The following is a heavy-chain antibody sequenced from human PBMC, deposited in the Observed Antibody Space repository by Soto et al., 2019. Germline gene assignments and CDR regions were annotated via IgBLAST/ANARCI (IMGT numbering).Heavy chain of an antibody. CDR3: ARLGGGDSTQNWTYYFDY. J-gene: IGHJ4*02. D-gene: IGHD2-21*02. CDR1: GGSISSSSYY. CDR2: IYYSGST. V-gene: IGHV4-39*01. Sequence: SETLSLTCTVSGGSISSSSYYWGWIRQPPGKGLEWIGSIYYSGSTYYNPSLKSRVTISVDTSKNQFSQKLSSVTAADTAVYDCARLGGGDSTQNWTYYFDYWGQGTLVTVSS.